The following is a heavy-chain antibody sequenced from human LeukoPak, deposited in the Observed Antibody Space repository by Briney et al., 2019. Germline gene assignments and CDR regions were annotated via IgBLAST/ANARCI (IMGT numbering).Heavy chain of an antibody. CDR2: ISSSSSYI. D-gene: IGHD6-6*01. J-gene: IGHJ4*02. Sequence: GGSLRLSCAASGFTFSSYSMNWVRQAPGKGLEWVSSISSSSSYIYYADSVKGRFTISRDNAKNSLYLQMNSLRAEDTAVYYCARGLDGGSSSPPLGYWGQGTLVTVPS. V-gene: IGHV3-21*01. CDR3: ARGLDGGSSSPPLGY. CDR1: GFTFSSYS.